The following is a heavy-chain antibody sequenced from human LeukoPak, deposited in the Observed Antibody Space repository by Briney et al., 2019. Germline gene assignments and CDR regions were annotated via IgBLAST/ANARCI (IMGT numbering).Heavy chain of an antibody. CDR1: GFTFSSYW. CDR3: AKVAKYYYGSETYYFFEH. CDR2: INSDGSRT. Sequence: GGSLRLSCAASGFTFSSYWMHWVRQAPGKGLVWVSRINSDGSRTNYADSVKGRFTISRDNAKNTLYLQMNSLRVEDTAVYYCAKVAKYYYGSETYYFFEHWGQGTPVTASS. J-gene: IGHJ4*02. V-gene: IGHV3-74*01. D-gene: IGHD3-10*01.